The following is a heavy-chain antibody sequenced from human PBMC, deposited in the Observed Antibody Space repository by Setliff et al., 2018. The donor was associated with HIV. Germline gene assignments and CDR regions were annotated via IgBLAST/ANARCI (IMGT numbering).Heavy chain of an antibody. CDR3: AKNLYRSPWSPLDY. CDR2: VGCWGTCT. J-gene: IGHJ4*02. V-gene: IGHV3-23*01. D-gene: IGHD6-19*01. Sequence: GGSLRLSCAGSGFTVNSGAMNWVRQAPGKGLEWVSTVGCWGTCTYFADSVKGRFTISRDNSKNTLYLQMNSLRADDTAVYYCAKNLYRSPWSPLDYWGQGTLVTVS. CDR1: GFTVNSGA.